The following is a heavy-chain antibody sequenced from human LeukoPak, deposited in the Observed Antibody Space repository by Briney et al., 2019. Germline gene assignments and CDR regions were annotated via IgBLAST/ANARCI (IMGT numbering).Heavy chain of an antibody. Sequence: ASVKVSCKTSGYTFADYYMHWVRQAPGQGLEWMGWINPNSGVTSSAQKFQGRVTMTRDTSITTVYMEVRWLTSDDTAIYYCARADRLDGAPYLIGPWGQGTLVTVSS. CDR2: INPNSGVT. CDR3: ARADRLDGAPYLIGP. CDR1: GYTFADYY. V-gene: IGHV1-2*02. D-gene: IGHD2-21*01. J-gene: IGHJ5*02.